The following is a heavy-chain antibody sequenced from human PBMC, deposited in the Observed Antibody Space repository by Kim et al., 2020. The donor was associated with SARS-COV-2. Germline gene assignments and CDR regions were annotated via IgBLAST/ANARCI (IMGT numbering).Heavy chain of an antibody. CDR1: GLTFSTYG. Sequence: GGSLRLSCGGSGLTFSTYGMNWVRRAPGKGLEWVSSIGSGGRPTYYADSVKGRFTISRDNSKNTLYLQMNSLRVEDTAIYYCAKPSHPERLLSGMDVWGQGNAVTVSS. CDR3: AKPSHPERLLSGMDV. V-gene: IGHV3-23*01. J-gene: IGHJ6*02. D-gene: IGHD1-1*01. CDR2: IGSGGRPT.